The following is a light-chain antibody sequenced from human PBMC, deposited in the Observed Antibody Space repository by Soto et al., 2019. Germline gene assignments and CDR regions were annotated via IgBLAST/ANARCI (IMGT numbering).Light chain of an antibody. V-gene: IGKV3D-20*02. Sequence: EVVLTQSPGTLSLSPGARATLSCRASQSISGSFLAWYQQKPGQAPRLLLYGASIRATGIPDRFSGSGYETEGTITISSLQSEDGAVYVGQQRCDWPLTFGGGTKVDIK. CDR3: QQRCDWPLT. J-gene: IGKJ4*01. CDR2: GAS. CDR1: QSISGSF.